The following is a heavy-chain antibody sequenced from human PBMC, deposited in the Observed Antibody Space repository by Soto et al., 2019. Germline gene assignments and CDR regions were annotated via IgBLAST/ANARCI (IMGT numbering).Heavy chain of an antibody. J-gene: IGHJ4*01. CDR1: GGSISSGDYY. D-gene: IGHD5-12*01. CDR3: ARDRGERGYHEYHFDY. V-gene: IGHV4-30-4*01. CDR2: TYYSGST. Sequence: PSETLSLTCTVSGGSISSGDYYWTWIRQPPGKDLEWIGYTYYSGSTYYNPSLKSRVTISVDTSKNQFSLNLSSVTAAATAVYYCARDRGERGYHEYHFDYWGDGTLVIVSS.